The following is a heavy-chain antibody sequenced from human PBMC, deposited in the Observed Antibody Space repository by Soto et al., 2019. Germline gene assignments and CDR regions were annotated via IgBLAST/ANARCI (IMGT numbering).Heavy chain of an antibody. CDR2: ISYDGSNK. CDR3: ARDRGKGPKAQYYYYYYGMDV. CDR1: GFTFSSYA. D-gene: IGHD3-10*01. J-gene: IGHJ6*02. V-gene: IGHV3-30-3*01. Sequence: GGSLRLSCAASGFTFSSYAMHWVRQAPGKGLEWVAVISYDGSNKYYADSVKGRFTISRDNSKNTLYLQMNSLRAEDTAVYYCARDRGKGPKAQYYYYYYGMDVWGQGTTVTVSS.